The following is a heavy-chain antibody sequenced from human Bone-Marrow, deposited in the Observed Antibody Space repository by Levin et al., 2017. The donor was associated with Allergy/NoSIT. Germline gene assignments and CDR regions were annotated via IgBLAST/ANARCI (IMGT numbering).Heavy chain of an antibody. D-gene: IGHD3-16*01. Sequence: SQTLSLTCDVSGYSISSGWFWGWIRQPPGKRLEWIGSSYHGANTYYNPSLRGRVTISLDTSKNQVSLTLTSVTAADTAVYYCARGGILTAFNWFDPWGRGTLVTVSS. CDR1: GYSISSGWF. CDR2: SYHGANT. V-gene: IGHV4-38-2*01. CDR3: ARGGILTAFNWFDP. J-gene: IGHJ5*02.